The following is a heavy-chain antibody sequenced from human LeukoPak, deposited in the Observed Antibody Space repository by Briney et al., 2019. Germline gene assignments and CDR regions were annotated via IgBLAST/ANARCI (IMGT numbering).Heavy chain of an antibody. Sequence: SETLSLTCTVSGGSVSSGTNKWSWIRQPPGKGLEWIGDISYSGSATHNPSLRSRVTMSVDTSTNQFSLTLGSVTAADTAVYYCATEVECSGGSCYSYGWFDPWGQGTQAIVSS. CDR2: ISYSGSA. CDR3: ATEVECSGGSCYSYGWFDP. V-gene: IGHV4-61*01. J-gene: IGHJ5*02. CDR1: GGSVSSGTNK. D-gene: IGHD2-15*01.